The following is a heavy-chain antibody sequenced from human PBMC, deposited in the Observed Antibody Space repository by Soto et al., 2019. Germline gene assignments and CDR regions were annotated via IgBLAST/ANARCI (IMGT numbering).Heavy chain of an antibody. CDR1: GFNFRSHW. Sequence: GGSLRLSCAASGFNFRSHWMHWVRQAPGKGLALVSRINSDGSTTSHADSVKGRLTISRDNAKNTLHLQMNSLRAEDTAVYYCARDDYGKDVWGQGTTVTDSS. CDR3: ARDDYGKDV. CDR2: INSDGSTT. V-gene: IGHV3-74*01. J-gene: IGHJ6*02.